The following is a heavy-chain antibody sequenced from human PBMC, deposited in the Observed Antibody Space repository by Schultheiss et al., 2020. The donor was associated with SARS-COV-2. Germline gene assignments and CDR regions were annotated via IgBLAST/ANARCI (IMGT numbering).Heavy chain of an antibody. CDR2: ISSDGETT. CDR3: AKRGYCSGGSCYSGYYYYYMDV. D-gene: IGHD2-15*01. Sequence: GGSLRLSCAASGFTFSRYYMHWVRQGPGKGLVWISRISSDGETTTYADSVKGRFTISRDNAENTLYLEMNSLRADDTAMYYCAKRGYCSGGSCYSGYYYYYMDVWGKGTTVTVSS. V-gene: IGHV3-74*01. CDR1: GFTFSRYY. J-gene: IGHJ6*03.